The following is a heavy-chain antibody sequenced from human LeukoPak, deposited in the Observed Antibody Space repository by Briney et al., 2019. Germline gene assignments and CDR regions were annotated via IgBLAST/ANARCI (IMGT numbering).Heavy chain of an antibody. CDR1: GFTFSTSW. CDR2: IDKHGSGK. CDR3: ARDAGWGYYDL. V-gene: IGHV3-7*01. J-gene: IGHJ4*02. Sequence: GGSLRLSCVASGFTFSTSWVTWVRQAPGKGLEWVANIDKHGSGKYYVDSVKGRFAISRDYASNSVFLQMDNLRAEDTSVYYCARDAGWGYYDLWGQGTPVTVSS. D-gene: IGHD1-26*01.